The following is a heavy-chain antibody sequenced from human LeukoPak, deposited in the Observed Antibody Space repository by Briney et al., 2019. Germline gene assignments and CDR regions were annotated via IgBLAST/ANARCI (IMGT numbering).Heavy chain of an antibody. CDR2: IRYDGSNK. CDR1: GFTFSNYG. V-gene: IGHV3-30*02. J-gene: IGHJ4*02. D-gene: IGHD5-18*01. CDR3: VKDRLRGGYGFDLMDY. Sequence: PGGSLRLSCAASGFTFSNYGMNWVRQGPGKGLEWVSFIRYDGSNKYYADSVKGRFTISRDNSKNTLYLQMHSLRAEDTAVYYCVKDRLRGGYGFDLMDYWGQGTLVTVSS.